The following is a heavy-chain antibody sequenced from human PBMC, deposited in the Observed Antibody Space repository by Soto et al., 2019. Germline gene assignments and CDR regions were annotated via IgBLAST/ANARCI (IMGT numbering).Heavy chain of an antibody. CDR1: CYTFSNYG. Sequence: ASVKVSCKTSCYTFSNYGITWVRQAPGQPLEWLGWISLYSDGTSYAQKFRGRVSMTTDTSTTTAYMELRSLRSDDTAVYYCARVVPGAEAWFGPWGQGALVTVSS. J-gene: IGHJ5*02. CDR3: ARVVPGAEAWFGP. CDR2: ISLYSDGT. V-gene: IGHV1-18*01.